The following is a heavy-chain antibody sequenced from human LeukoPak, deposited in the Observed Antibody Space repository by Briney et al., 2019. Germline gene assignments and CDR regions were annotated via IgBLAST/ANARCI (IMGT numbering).Heavy chain of an antibody. CDR3: AKVPAGNKVGY. Sequence: PGGSLRLSCAASGVTFTNYAMTWVRQAPGKGLEWVSGISISGGSTDYADSVKGRFTISRDNSKNTLYLQMNSLRAEDTAVYYCAKVPAGNKVGYWGQGTLVTVSS. D-gene: IGHD6-19*01. CDR1: GVTFTNYA. J-gene: IGHJ4*02. V-gene: IGHV3-23*01. CDR2: ISISGGST.